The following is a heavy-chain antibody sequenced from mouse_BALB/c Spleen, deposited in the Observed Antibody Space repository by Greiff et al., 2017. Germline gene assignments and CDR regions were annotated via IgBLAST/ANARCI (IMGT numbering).Heavy chain of an antibody. Sequence: VMLVESGPGLVQPSQSLSITCTVSGFSLTSYGVHWVRQSPGKGLEWLGVIWSGGSTDYNAAFISRLSISKDNSKSQVFFKMNSLQANDTAIYYCARGRRITTNYYAMDYWGQGTSVTVSS. D-gene: IGHD1-1*01. CDR3: ARGRRITTNYYAMDY. CDR2: IWSGGST. CDR1: GFSLTSYG. J-gene: IGHJ4*01. V-gene: IGHV2-2*02.